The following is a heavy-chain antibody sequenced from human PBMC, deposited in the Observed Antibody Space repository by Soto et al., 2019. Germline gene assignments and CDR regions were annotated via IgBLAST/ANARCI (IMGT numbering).Heavy chain of an antibody. CDR3: AREGATNNWFDP. D-gene: IGHD1-26*01. Sequence: QVQLVQSGAEVKKPGSSVKVSCKASGGTFSSYTISWVRQAPGQGLEWMGRIIPILGIANYAQKFQGRVTITADKSTSTAYMELSSLRSEDTAVYYCAREGATNNWFDPWGQGTLVTVSS. V-gene: IGHV1-69*02. J-gene: IGHJ5*02. CDR1: GGTFSSYT. CDR2: IIPILGIA.